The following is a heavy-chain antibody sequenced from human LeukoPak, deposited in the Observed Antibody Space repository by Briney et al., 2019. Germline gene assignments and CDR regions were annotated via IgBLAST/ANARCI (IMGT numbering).Heavy chain of an antibody. CDR1: GFTFTNYA. Sequence: PGGSLRLSCAASGFTFTNYAMSWVRQAPGKGLDFVSSISNSGETTNYADSVKGRFTISRDNSKNTLYLQMNSLRAEDTAVYYCARGLWWSKYCFDYWGQGTLVTVSS. J-gene: IGHJ4*02. V-gene: IGHV3-23*01. D-gene: IGHD2-21*01. CDR2: ISNSGETT. CDR3: ARGLWWSKYCFDY.